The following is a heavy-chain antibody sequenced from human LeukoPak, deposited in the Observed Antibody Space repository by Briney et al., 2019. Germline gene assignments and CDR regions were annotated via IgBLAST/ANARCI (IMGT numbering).Heavy chain of an antibody. J-gene: IGHJ4*02. CDR1: GGSFSGYY. V-gene: IGHV4-34*01. CDR3: SRGLSDVY. CDR2: INHSGST. Sequence: SETLSLTCAVYGGSFSGYYWTWIRQPPGEGLVWIGEINHSGSTNYNPSLKSRVTISIDTSKNQFSLILRSVTAADTAVYYCSRGLSDVYWGQGTLVTVSS.